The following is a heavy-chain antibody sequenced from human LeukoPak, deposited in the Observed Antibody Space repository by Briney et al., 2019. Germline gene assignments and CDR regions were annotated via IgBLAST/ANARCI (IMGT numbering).Heavy chain of an antibody. Sequence: GGSLRLSCAGSGFTFSSHGMNWVRQAPGKGLEWVSFISYNSNYIFYADSVKGRFTIPRDNAKSSLYLQMNSLRAEDTAVYYCARVADHYDSSGYCAWDSWGQGTLVTVSS. J-gene: IGHJ4*02. D-gene: IGHD3-22*01. CDR1: GFTFSSHG. CDR3: ARVADHYDSSGYCAWDS. CDR2: ISYNSNYI. V-gene: IGHV3-21*01.